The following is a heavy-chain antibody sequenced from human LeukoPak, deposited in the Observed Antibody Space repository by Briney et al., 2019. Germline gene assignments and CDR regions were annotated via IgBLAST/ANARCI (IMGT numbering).Heavy chain of an antibody. Sequence: GGSLRLSCAASGFTFSSCAMSWVRQAPGKGLEWVSAISGSGGSTYYADSVKGRFTISRDNSKNTLYLQMNSLRAEDTAVYYCATGYYYDSSGYYAIDDAFDIWGQGTMVTVSS. CDR1: GFTFSSCA. J-gene: IGHJ3*02. CDR3: ATGYYYDSSGYYAIDDAFDI. CDR2: ISGSGGST. D-gene: IGHD3-22*01. V-gene: IGHV3-23*01.